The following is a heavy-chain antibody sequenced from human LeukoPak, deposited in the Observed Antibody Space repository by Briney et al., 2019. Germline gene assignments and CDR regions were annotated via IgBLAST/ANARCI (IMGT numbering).Heavy chain of an antibody. V-gene: IGHV3-74*01. CDR1: GFTFSSYW. CDR3: ARDGGIAVVGFDY. CDR2: INSDGSST. Sequence: GGSLRLSCAASGFTFSSYWMHWVRQAPGKGLVCVSRINSDGSSTSYADSVKGRFTISRDNAKNTLYLQMNSLRAEDTAVYYCARDGGIAVVGFDYWGQGTLVTVSS. J-gene: IGHJ4*02. D-gene: IGHD6-19*01.